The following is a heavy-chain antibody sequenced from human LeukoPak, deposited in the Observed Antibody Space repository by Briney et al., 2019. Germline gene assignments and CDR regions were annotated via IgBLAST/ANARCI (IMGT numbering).Heavy chain of an antibody. CDR2: IYTSGST. CDR3: ARHPANWRDRYYYYYMDV. J-gene: IGHJ6*03. Sequence: SETLSLTCTVSGGSISSGSYYWSWIRQPAGKGLEWIGRIYTSGSTNYNPSLKSRVTISVDTSKNQFSLKLSSVTAADTAVYYCARHPANWRDRYYYYYMDVWGKGTTVTVSS. CDR1: GGSISSGSYY. V-gene: IGHV4-61*02. D-gene: IGHD1-20*01.